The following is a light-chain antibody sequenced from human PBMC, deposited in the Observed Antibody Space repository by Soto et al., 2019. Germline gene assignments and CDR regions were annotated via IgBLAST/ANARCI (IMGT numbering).Light chain of an antibody. J-gene: IGLJ2*01. Sequence: QSALTQPASVSGSPGQSITISFTGTSSDVGGYNYVSWYQQHPGKAPKLMIYDVNTRPSGVSNRFSGSKSGNTASLTISGLQAEDEADYYCSSYTSSISFGGGTKLTVL. V-gene: IGLV2-14*01. CDR2: DVN. CDR1: SSDVGGYNY. CDR3: SSYTSSIS.